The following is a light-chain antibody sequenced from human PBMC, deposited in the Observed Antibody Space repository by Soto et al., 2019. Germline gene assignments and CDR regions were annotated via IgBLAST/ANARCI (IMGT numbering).Light chain of an antibody. V-gene: IGLV2-11*01. Sequence: HSALTQPRSVSGSPGQSVTISCTGVSSDVGGSNHVSWYQHHPGKAPKLMICDVNKRPSGVPDRFSGSNSGNTATLTISRVEAGDEADYYCQVWDSSSDHYVFGTGNKVTVL. CDR3: QVWDSSSDHYV. J-gene: IGLJ1*01. CDR2: DVN. CDR1: SSDVGGSNH.